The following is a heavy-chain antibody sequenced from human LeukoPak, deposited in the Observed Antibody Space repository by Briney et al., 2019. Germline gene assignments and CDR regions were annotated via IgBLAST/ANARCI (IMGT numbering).Heavy chain of an antibody. CDR1: GFTVSSNY. CDR2: IYSGGST. Sequence: GGSLRLSCAASGFTVSSNYMSWVRQAPGKGLEWVSVIYSGGSTYYADSVKGRFTISRHNSKNTLYLQMNSLRAEDTAVYYCAGDQDSSGYRYFDYWGQGTLVTVSS. V-gene: IGHV3-53*04. CDR3: AGDQDSSGYRYFDY. J-gene: IGHJ4*02. D-gene: IGHD3-22*01.